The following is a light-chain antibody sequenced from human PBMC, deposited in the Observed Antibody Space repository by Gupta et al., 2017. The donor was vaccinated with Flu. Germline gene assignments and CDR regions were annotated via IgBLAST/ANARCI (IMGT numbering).Light chain of an antibody. V-gene: IGKV3-11*01. CDR2: DTS. CDR3: QLSYA. J-gene: IGKJ4*01. Sequence: VLTQSPATLSLSPGERATLSCRASQTIRNFLAWYQQKPGQAPRLLIYDTSNRATGIPARFSGSGSGTDFILTISSLEPEDFAGYYCQLSYAFGGGTKVEIK. CDR1: QTIRNF.